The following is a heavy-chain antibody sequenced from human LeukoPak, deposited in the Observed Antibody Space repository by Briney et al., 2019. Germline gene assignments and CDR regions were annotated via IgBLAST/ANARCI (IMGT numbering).Heavy chain of an antibody. J-gene: IGHJ4*02. CDR3: RAAETDY. D-gene: IGHD6-13*01. CDR2: ISGSGGST. CDR1: GFTFSSYA. V-gene: IGHV3-23*01. Sequence: GGSLRLSCAAYGFTFSSYAMSWVRQAPGKGLEWVSAISGSGGSTYYADSVKGRFTISRDNAKNTVYLQMNSLRVDDTAVYYCRAAETDYWGQGTLVTVSS.